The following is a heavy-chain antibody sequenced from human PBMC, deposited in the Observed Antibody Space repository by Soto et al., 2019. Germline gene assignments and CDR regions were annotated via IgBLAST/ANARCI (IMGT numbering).Heavy chain of an antibody. CDR1: GGTFSSYA. D-gene: IGHD3-22*01. J-gene: IGHJ3*02. V-gene: IGHV1-69*12. CDR3: ARDEDSSGYYRPDAFDI. CDR2: IIPIFGTA. Sequence: QVQLVQSGAEVKKPGSSVKVSCKASGGTFSSYAISWVRQAPGQGLEWMGGIIPIFGTANYAQKFQGRVTITAXXSXSTXYMELSSLRSEDTAVYYCARDEDSSGYYRPDAFDIWGQGTMVTVSS.